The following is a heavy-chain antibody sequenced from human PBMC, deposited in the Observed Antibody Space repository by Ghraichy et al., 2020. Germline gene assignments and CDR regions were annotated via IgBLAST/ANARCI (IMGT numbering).Heavy chain of an antibody. J-gene: IGHJ4*02. CDR2: ISISATT. CDR3: GKEPEVSGRGFDY. V-gene: IGHV3-23*01. D-gene: IGHD5/OR15-5a*01. CDR1: GFSFSSYA. Sequence: GGSLRLSCAASGFSFSSYAMGWVRQAPGKGLEWVSVISISATTHYADSVKGRFAISRDTSKNMLYLQMNSLRVDDTAVYYCGKEPEVSGRGFDYWGQGTLVTVSS.